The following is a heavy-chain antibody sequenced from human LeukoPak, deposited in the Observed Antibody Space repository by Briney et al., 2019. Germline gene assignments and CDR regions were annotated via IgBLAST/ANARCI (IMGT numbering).Heavy chain of an antibody. CDR2: ISGSGGST. V-gene: IGHV3-23*01. Sequence: GGSLRLSCAASGFTFSSYAMSWVRQAPGKGLEWVSAISGSGGSTYYAASVKGRFTVSRDNSKNTLFLQMNSLRAEDTAVYYCARSKDGFTWGQGTPVTVSS. CDR3: ARSKDGFT. J-gene: IGHJ5*02. D-gene: IGHD5-24*01. CDR1: GFTFSSYA.